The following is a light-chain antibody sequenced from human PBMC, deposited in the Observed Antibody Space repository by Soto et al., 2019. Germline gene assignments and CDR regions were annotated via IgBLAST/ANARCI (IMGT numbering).Light chain of an antibody. CDR1: SSDVGGYNY. CDR2: DVS. V-gene: IGLV2-14*01. J-gene: IGLJ1*01. CDR3: SSYTRSSTRV. Sequence: QSALTQPASVSGSPGQSITISCTGTSSDVGGYNYVSWYQQHPGKAPELMIYDVSNRPSGVSNRFSGSKSGNTASLTISGLRAEDEADYYCSSYTRSSTRVFGTGTKLTVL.